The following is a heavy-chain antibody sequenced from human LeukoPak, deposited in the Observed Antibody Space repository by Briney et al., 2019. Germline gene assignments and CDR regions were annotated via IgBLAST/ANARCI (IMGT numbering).Heavy chain of an antibody. CDR2: IYHSGST. V-gene: IGHV4-39*01. D-gene: IGHD4-17*01. J-gene: IGHJ4*02. CDR3: ARTGSTVTMLYPFDH. Sequence: PSETLSLTCTVSGGSISSSSYYWGWIRQPPGKGLEWIGTIYHSGSTSYNPSLKSRVNISVDTSKNQFSLKLTSATAAETAVYYCARTGSTVTMLYPFDHWGQGTLVTVSS. CDR1: GGSISSSSYY.